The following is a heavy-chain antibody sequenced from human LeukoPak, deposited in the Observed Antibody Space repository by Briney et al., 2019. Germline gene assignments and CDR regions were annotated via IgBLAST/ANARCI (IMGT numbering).Heavy chain of an antibody. D-gene: IGHD3-16*01. CDR3: ARYYDGYAFDI. CDR2: IIPIFGTA. Sequence: SVTVSFKASGGTFNIYAISWVRQAPGQGVEWMGGIIPIFGTANYAQKFQGRVTITADESTSTAYMELSSLRSEDTAVYYCARYYDGYAFDIWGQGTMVTVSS. V-gene: IGHV1-69*13. CDR1: GGTFNIYA. J-gene: IGHJ3*02.